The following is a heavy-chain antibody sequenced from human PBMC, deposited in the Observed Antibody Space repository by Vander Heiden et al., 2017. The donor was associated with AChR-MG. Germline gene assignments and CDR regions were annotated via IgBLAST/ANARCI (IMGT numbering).Heavy chain of an antibody. V-gene: IGHV3-48*02. Sequence: EVQLVESGGGLVQPGGSLRLSCAASGFTFSSYSMNWVRQAPGKGLEWVSYISSSSSTIYYADSVKGRFTISRDNAKNSLYLQMNSLRDEDTAVYYCARSVYYYDSSGYYEGDYWGQGTLVTVSS. CDR2: ISSSSSTI. CDR3: ARSVYYYDSSGYYEGDY. D-gene: IGHD3-22*01. CDR1: GFTFSSYS. J-gene: IGHJ4*02.